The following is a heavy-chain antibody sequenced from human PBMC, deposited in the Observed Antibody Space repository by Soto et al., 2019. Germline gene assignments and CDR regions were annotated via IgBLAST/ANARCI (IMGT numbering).Heavy chain of an antibody. V-gene: IGHV3-74*03. CDR2: INTDGGSS. CDR1: GFTFSGHW. Sequence: EVQLVESGGDLVQPGGSLRLSCAASGFTFSGHWMHWVRQVPGKGLEWVSRINTDGGSSAYADSVKGRLTISRDNDKNILYLQMNGLRAEDTAVYYCAREAGYCSRTSCYRRAFDTWGQGTTVTVSS. J-gene: IGHJ3*02. D-gene: IGHD2-2*01. CDR3: AREAGYCSRTSCYRRAFDT.